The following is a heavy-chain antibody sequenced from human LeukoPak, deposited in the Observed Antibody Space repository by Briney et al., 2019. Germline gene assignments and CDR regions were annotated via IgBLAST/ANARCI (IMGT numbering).Heavy chain of an antibody. CDR1: GGSISSYY. CDR2: IYYSGST. J-gene: IGHJ4*02. V-gene: IGHV4-59*01. CDR3: ARGNPDRPYDY. Sequence: SETLSLTCTASGGSISSYYWSWIRQPPGKGLEWIGYIYYSGSTNYNPSLKSRVTISVDTSKNQFSLKLSSVTAADTAVYYCARGNPDRPYDYWGQGTLVTVSS.